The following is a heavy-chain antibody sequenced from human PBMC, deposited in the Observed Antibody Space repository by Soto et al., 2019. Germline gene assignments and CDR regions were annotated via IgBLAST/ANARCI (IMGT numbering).Heavy chain of an antibody. CDR3: ARDGGGIQLWSPDNWRVSSGMDV. CDR1: GGSFSSSSYY. J-gene: IGHJ6*02. CDR2: IYYSGST. V-gene: IGHV4-61*01. Sequence: SETLSLTCTVSGGSFSSSSYYWGWIRQPPGKGLNWIAYIYYSGSTNYNPSLKSRVTISVDTSKNQFSLKLSSVTAADTAVYYCARDGGGIQLWSPDNWRVSSGMDVWGQGTTVTVSS. D-gene: IGHD5-18*01.